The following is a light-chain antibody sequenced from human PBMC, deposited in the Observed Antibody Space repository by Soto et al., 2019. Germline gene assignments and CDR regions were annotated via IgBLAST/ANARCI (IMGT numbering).Light chain of an antibody. V-gene: IGLV1-40*01. CDR1: SSDIGAGYR. Sequence: QSALTQPPSVSGAPGQRVTISCTGSSSDIGAGYRVRWYQQVPGTAPKLLINDNTNRPSGVSARFSGSKSGTSASLAITGLQAEDEGDYYCQSYDTSLSDVVFGGGTKVTVL. CDR2: DNT. CDR3: QSYDTSLSDVV. J-gene: IGLJ2*01.